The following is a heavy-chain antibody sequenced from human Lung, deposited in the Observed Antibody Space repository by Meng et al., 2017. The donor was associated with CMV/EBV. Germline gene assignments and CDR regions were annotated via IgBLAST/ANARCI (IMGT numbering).Heavy chain of an antibody. V-gene: IGHV4-38-2*02. CDR1: GYSISSGYH. D-gene: IGHD1-26*01. CDR2: IYHSGSN. Sequence: SETLSLXCTVSGYSISSGYHWGWIRQPPGKGLEWIGSIYHSGSNYYNPSLKSRVTISVDTSKNQFSLKLSSVTAADTAVYYCARVGWEHVADYWGQGTLVTVSS. CDR3: ARVGWEHVADY. J-gene: IGHJ4*02.